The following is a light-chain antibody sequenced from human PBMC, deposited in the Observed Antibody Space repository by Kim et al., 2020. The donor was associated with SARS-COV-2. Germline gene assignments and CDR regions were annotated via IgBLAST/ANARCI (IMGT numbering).Light chain of an antibody. J-gene: IGKJ4*01. V-gene: IGKV1-5*03. Sequence: DIQMTQSPSTLSASVGDRVTLTCRASQSISSWLAWYQQKPGKAPKLLIYKASSLESGVPSRFSGSGSGTEFTLTISSLQPDDFATYYCQQYNSSLGGGTKVDIK. CDR2: KAS. CDR3: QQYNSS. CDR1: QSISSW.